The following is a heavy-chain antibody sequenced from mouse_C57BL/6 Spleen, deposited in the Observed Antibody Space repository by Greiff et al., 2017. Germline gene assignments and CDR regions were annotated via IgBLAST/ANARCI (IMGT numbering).Heavy chain of an antibody. Sequence: EVQLVESGGGLVQPKGSLKLSCAASGFSFNTYAMNWVRQAPGKGLEWVARIRSKSNNYATYYADSVKDRFTISRDDSESMLYLQMNNLKTEDTAMYYCVQSNHASFAYWRQGTLGTVSA. D-gene: IGHD2-5*01. V-gene: IGHV10-1*01. CDR1: GFSFNTYA. CDR2: IRSKSNNYAT. CDR3: VQSNHASFAY. J-gene: IGHJ3*01.